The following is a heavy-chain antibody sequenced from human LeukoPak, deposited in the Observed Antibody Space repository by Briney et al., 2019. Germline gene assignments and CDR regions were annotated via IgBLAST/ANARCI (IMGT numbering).Heavy chain of an antibody. J-gene: IGHJ3*02. CDR1: GFSLRTSGVG. Sequence: SGPTLVKPTQTLTLTCTFSGFSLRTSGVGVGWIRQPPGKALEWLALIYWDDDKRYNPSLKSRLTITKDTSKNQVVLTVTYMDPVDTATCYCAHRVGGWHAFDMWGQGTMVTVSS. CDR3: AHRVGGWHAFDM. V-gene: IGHV2-5*02. CDR2: IYWDDDK. D-gene: IGHD6-19*01.